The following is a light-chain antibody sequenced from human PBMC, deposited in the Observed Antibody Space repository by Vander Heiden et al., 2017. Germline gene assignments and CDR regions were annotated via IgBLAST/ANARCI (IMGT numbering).Light chain of an antibody. CDR1: QSVSTN. J-gene: IGKJ1*01. CDR2: AAS. CDR3: QQYNNWPPWT. V-gene: IGKV3-15*01. Sequence: EIVMTQSPATLSVSPGERATLSGRASQSVSTNLAWYQQKPGQGPRLLIFAASTRAAGVPDRISGSGAGTEFALTISSLQSEDFAVYFCQQYNNWPPWTFGQGTKVEIK.